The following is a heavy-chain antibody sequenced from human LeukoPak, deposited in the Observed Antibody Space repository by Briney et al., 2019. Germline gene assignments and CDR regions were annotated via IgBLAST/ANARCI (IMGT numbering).Heavy chain of an antibody. J-gene: IGHJ6*02. V-gene: IGHV3-21*01. CDR1: GFTFSSYS. CDR2: ISSSSYI. Sequence: GGSLRLSCAASGFTFSSYSMNWVRQAPGRGLEWVSSISSSSYIYYADSVKGRFTISRDNSKNTLYLQMNSLRAEDTAVYYCAKTSSRDGYNFFPYYYYGMDVWGQGTTVTVSS. CDR3: AKTSSRDGYNFFPYYYYGMDV. D-gene: IGHD5-24*01.